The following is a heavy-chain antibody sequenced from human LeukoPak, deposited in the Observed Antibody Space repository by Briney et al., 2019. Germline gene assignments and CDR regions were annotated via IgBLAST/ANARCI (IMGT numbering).Heavy chain of an antibody. CDR1: GGSISSSNW. J-gene: IGHJ5*02. CDR2: IYHSGST. CDR3: AGGRPPWFRGLEFRNRVGP. V-gene: IGHV4-4*02. Sequence: SETLSLTCAVSGGSISSSNWWSWVRQPPGKGLEWIGEIYHSGSTNYNPSLKSRVTISVDKSKNQFSLKLSSVTAADTAVYYCAGGRPPWFRGLEFRNRVGPRGQGTLVTVSS. D-gene: IGHD3-10*01.